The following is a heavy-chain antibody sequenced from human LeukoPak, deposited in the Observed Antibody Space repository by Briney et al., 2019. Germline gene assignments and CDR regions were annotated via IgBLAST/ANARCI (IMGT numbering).Heavy chain of an antibody. Sequence: GASVTVCCKASGYTFTSYDINWVRQATGQGLEWMGWINPNSGGTNYAQKFQGRVTMTRDTSISTAYMELSRLRSDDTAVYYCARPLKYYDILTGYSTIDAFDIWGQGTMVTVSS. CDR3: ARPLKYYDILTGYSTIDAFDI. V-gene: IGHV1-2*02. D-gene: IGHD3-9*01. J-gene: IGHJ3*02. CDR1: GYTFTSYD. CDR2: INPNSGGT.